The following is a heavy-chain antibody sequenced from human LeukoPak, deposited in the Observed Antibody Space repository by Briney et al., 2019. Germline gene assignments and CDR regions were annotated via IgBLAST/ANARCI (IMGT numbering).Heavy chain of an antibody. V-gene: IGHV3-23*01. CDR1: GFTFSSYA. D-gene: IGHD3-10*02. Sequence: PGGSLRLSCAASGFTFSSYAMSWVRQAPGMGLEWVSAISGSGGSTYYADSVKGRFTISRDNSKNTLYLQMNSLRAEDTAVYYCAKDHVLAPWTPFDYWGQGTLVTVSS. CDR3: AKDHVLAPWTPFDY. CDR2: ISGSGGST. J-gene: IGHJ4*02.